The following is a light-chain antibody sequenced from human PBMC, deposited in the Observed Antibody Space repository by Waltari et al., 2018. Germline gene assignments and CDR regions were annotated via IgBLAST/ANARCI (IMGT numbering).Light chain of an antibody. J-gene: IGKJ5*01. Sequence: IVMTQSPDSLAVSLGERATINCKSSQTLLYSSNNKNYLAWYPQKPGQPPKLLIYWASARESGVPDRFSGSGSGTDFTLTISSLQAEDVAVYYCQQYYSTPPTFGQGTRLEIK. CDR2: WAS. CDR3: QQYYSTPPT. CDR1: QTLLYSSNNKNY. V-gene: IGKV4-1*01.